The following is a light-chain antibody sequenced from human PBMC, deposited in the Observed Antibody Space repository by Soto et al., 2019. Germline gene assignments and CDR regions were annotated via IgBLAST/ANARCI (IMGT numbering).Light chain of an antibody. Sequence: QPVLTQPPSVSGAPGQRVTISCTGSSSNIGAGYDVHWYQQLPGTAPKLLIYGNSNRTSGVPDRFSGSKSGTSVSLAITGLQAEDEADYYCQSYDSSLSGSYVFGTGTKLTVL. CDR1: SSNIGAGYD. V-gene: IGLV1-40*01. CDR3: QSYDSSLSGSYV. J-gene: IGLJ1*01. CDR2: GNS.